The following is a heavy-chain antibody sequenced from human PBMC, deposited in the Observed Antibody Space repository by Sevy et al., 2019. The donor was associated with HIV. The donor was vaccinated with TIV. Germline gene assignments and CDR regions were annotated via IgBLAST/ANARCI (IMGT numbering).Heavy chain of an antibody. CDR2: IWYDRSNK. D-gene: IGHD6-19*01. V-gene: IGHV3-33*01. Sequence: GGSLRLSCAAFGFTYNGYGMHWVRQAPGKGLEWVAVIWYDRSNKDNADSVKGRFTISRDNSKNTLYLQMNNLRAADTAVYYCARESIAVAGIEYYFHYWGQGTLVTVSS. CDR1: GFTYNGYG. CDR3: ARESIAVAGIEYYFHY. J-gene: IGHJ4*02.